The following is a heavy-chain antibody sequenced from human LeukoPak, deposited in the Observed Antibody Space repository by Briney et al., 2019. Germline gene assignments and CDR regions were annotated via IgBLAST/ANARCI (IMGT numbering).Heavy chain of an antibody. J-gene: IGHJ4*02. V-gene: IGHV1-18*01. CDR1: GYTFTSYG. D-gene: IGHD6-6*01. CDR2: ISAYNGNI. CDR3: AREREPFLYSSSLDY. Sequence: ASVKVSSKASGYTFTSYGISWVRQAPGQGLEWMGWISAYNGNINYAQKLQGRVTMTTDTSTSTAYMELRRLRSDDTAVYYCAREREPFLYSSSLDYWGQGTLVTVSS.